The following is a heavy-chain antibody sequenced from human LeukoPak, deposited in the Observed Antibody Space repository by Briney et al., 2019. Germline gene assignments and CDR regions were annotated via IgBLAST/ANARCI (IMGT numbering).Heavy chain of an antibody. D-gene: IGHD1-26*01. V-gene: IGHV1-18*01. Sequence: GASVKVSCKAAGYTVTSYGISWVRQAPGQGLEWMGWISAYNGNTNYAQKLHGRVTMTTDTSTSTAYMDLRRLRCDDTAVYYCERLRVGALGAFDLWGQGTMVTVSS. J-gene: IGHJ3*01. CDR3: ERLRVGALGAFDL. CDR2: ISAYNGNT. CDR1: GYTVTSYG.